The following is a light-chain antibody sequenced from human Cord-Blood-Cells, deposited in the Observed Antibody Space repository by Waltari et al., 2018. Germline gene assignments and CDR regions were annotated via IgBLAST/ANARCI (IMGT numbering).Light chain of an antibody. CDR1: ISDVCGYHY. V-gene: IGLV2-8*01. J-gene: IGLJ1*01. CDR2: EVS. Sequence: QSSLTQTPSASRSPGPSLTIPCPGTISDVCGYHYVSWYQQHPGKAPKPRIYEVSKRPSGVPDRFSGSKSGNTASLTVSGLQAEDEADYYCSSYAGSNNFYVFGTGTKVTVL. CDR3: SSYAGSNNFYV.